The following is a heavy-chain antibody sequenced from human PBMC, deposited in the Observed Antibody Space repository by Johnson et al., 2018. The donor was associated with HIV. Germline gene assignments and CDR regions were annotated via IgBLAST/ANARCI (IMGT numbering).Heavy chain of an antibody. Sequence: VQLVEYGGGLVQPGGSLRLSCAASGFTVSSNYMSWVRQAPGKGLEWVSVLFSGGTTYYADSVKGRFTISRDNSKNTLFLQMNSLRAEDTAVFYCARACRDGYTCDAYDIWGQGTMVTVSS. J-gene: IGHJ3*02. CDR2: LFSGGTT. V-gene: IGHV3-66*01. CDR3: ARACRDGYTCDAYDI. CDR1: GFTVSSNY. D-gene: IGHD5-24*01.